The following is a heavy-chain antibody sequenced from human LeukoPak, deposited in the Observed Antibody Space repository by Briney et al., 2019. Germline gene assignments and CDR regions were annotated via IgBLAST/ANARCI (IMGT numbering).Heavy chain of an antibody. CDR3: AKTMVAGLYYFDY. D-gene: IGHD4/OR15-4a*01. CDR2: IYSGGST. J-gene: IGHJ4*02. CDR1: GFTVSSNY. Sequence: PGGSLRLSCAASGFTVSSNYMNWVRQAPGKGLEWVSVIYSGGSTYYADSVKGRFTISRDNSKNTLYLQMNGLRAEDTAVYYCAKTMVAGLYYFDYWGQGTLVTVSS. V-gene: IGHV3-66*01.